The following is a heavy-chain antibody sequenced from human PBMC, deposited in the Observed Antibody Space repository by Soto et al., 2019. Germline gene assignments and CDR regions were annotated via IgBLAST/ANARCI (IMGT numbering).Heavy chain of an antibody. J-gene: IGHJ6*01. CDR2: ISGGGTTV. CDR3: ARDREPSVYHGMAV. CDR1: GFAFSDFY. Sequence: QVQLVESGGGLVKPGGSLRLSCAASGFAFSDFYMNWTRQAPGKGLEWISYISGGGTTVFYADSVKGRFTISRDNAQKSLYLQMDSLTSEDTAIYYCARDREPSVYHGMAVW. V-gene: IGHV3-11*01.